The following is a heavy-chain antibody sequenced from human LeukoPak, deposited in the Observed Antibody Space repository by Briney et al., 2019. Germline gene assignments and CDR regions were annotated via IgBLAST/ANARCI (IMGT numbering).Heavy chain of an antibody. CDR1: GFTVSNNY. CDR2: IYSGGST. Sequence: PGGSLRLSCVVSGFTVSNNYMSWVRQAPRKGLEWVSLIYSGGSTYYADSVKGRFTISRDNSKNTVYLQMNSLRAEDTAVYYCARDPYDSSGYDQNEGYWGQGTLVTVSS. CDR3: ARDPYDSSGYDQNEGY. J-gene: IGHJ4*02. D-gene: IGHD3-22*01. V-gene: IGHV3-66*01.